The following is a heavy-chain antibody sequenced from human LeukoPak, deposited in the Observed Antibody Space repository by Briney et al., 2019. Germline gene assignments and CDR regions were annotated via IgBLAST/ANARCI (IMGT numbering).Heavy chain of an antibody. CDR2: IYYSGST. J-gene: IGHJ4*02. CDR1: GGSISSYY. CDR3: ARVNPRIAAAIDY. D-gene: IGHD6-13*01. Sequence: PSETLSLTCTVSGGSISSYYWSWIRHPPGKGLEWNGYIYYSGSTNYNPSLKSRVTISVDTSKNQFSLKLSSVTAADTAVYYCARVNPRIAAAIDYWGQGTLVTVSS. V-gene: IGHV4-59*08.